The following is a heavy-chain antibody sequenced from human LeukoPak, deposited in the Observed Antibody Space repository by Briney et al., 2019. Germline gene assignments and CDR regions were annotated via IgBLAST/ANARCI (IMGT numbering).Heavy chain of an antibody. V-gene: IGHV1-46*01. CDR2: INPSGGST. D-gene: IGHD2-2*01. Sequence: ASVKVSCKASGYTFTSYYMHWVRQAPGQGLEWMGIINPSGGSTSYAQKFQGRVTMTTDTSTSTAYMELRSLRSDDTAVYYCAREGYCSSTSCYYLDYWGQGTLVTVSS. CDR3: AREGYCSSTSCYYLDY. CDR1: GYTFTSYY. J-gene: IGHJ4*02.